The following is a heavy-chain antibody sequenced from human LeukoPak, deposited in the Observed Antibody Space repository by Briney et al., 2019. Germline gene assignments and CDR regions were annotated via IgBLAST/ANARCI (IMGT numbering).Heavy chain of an antibody. Sequence: QPGGSLRLSCAASGFSLFNSWVHWLRQAPGKGLVWVAHFDTDTSRAVFAGSVRGRFTISRDNAKNTLYLQMNSLRAEDTAVYYCARDGPDALAYWGQGTLVTVSS. CDR2: FDTDTSRA. J-gene: IGHJ4*02. V-gene: IGHV3-74*01. CDR1: GFSLFNSW. D-gene: IGHD1-14*01. CDR3: ARDGPDALAY.